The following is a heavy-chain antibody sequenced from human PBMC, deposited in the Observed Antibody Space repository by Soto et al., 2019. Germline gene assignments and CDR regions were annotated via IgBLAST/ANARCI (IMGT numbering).Heavy chain of an antibody. V-gene: IGHV1-69*13. D-gene: IGHD3-16*02. J-gene: IGHJ6*02. CDR1: GDTVTNYV. CDR2: IFPKFGTT. CDR3: EAEMTFGKLSVV. Sequence: SVKVSCKASGDTVTNYVISCVRQAPGQGLEWMGGIFPKFGTTYSAQKLQDRLTITADESTSTVYMQLSSLRLDDTAVYYCEAEMTFGKLSVVWGQGTTVTVSS.